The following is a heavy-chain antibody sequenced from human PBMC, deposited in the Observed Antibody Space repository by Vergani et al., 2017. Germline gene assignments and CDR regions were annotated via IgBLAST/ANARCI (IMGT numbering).Heavy chain of an antibody. J-gene: IGHJ6*03. CDR1: GYTFTSYA. Sequence: QVQLVQSGAEVKKPGASVKVSCKASGYTFTSYAMHWVRQAPGQRLEWMGGFDPEDGETIYAQKFQGRVTMTEDTSTDTAYMELSSLRSDDTAVYYCATGSPYSNYPDYYYYYMDVWGKGTTVTVSS. CDR2: FDPEDGET. CDR3: ATGSPYSNYPDYYYYYMDV. D-gene: IGHD4-11*01. V-gene: IGHV1-24*01.